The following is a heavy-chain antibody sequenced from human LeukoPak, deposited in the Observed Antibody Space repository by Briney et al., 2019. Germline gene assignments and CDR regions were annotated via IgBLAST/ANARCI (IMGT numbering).Heavy chain of an antibody. V-gene: IGHV3-74*01. J-gene: IGHJ4*02. CDR1: GFTFSNYW. CDR2: VNRGGSSL. D-gene: IGHD3-16*01. CDR3: ARGGSYGDY. Sequence: GGSLRLSCSASGFTFSNYWMHWVRQVPEKGLVWVSRVNRGGSSLTYANSVKGRFTSPRDNATNTLYLQINRLRVEDTAVYYCARGGSYGDYWGQGILVTVSS.